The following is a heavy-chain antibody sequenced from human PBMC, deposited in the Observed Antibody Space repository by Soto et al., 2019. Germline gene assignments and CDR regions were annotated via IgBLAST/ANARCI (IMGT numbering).Heavy chain of an antibody. Sequence: GESLTSSCSGSGYSFTDYWIGWVRQMPGKGLEWMGIIYPGDSDTKYNPSFRGQVTISADTSINTAYLRWTSLKASDTAMYYCARQFYDFWSGSNTGPLYFDLWGRGTLVTVSS. CDR2: IYPGDSDT. V-gene: IGHV5-51*01. CDR1: GYSFTDYW. D-gene: IGHD3-3*01. CDR3: ARQFYDFWSGSNTGPLYFDL. J-gene: IGHJ2*01.